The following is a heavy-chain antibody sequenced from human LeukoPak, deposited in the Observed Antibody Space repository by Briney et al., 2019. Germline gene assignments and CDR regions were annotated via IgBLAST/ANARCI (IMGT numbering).Heavy chain of an antibody. J-gene: IGHJ4*02. Sequence: GGSLRLSCAASGFTFSSYALSWVRQAPGKGLEWVSAISDNGGTTFYADSVKGRFTISRDNSKNTLYLQMNSLRAEDTAVYYCASSVGATSDYWGQGTLVTVSS. CDR2: ISDNGGTT. D-gene: IGHD1-26*01. CDR1: GFTFSSYA. V-gene: IGHV3-23*01. CDR3: ASSVGATSDY.